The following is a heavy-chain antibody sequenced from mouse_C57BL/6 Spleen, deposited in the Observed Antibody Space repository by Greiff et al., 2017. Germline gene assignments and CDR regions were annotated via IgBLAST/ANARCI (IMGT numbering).Heavy chain of an antibody. D-gene: IGHD1-1*01. J-gene: IGHJ1*03. CDR3: ARDYGSSWSYWYFDV. V-gene: IGHV3-6*01. CDR2: ISYDGSN. Sequence: ESGPGLVKPSQSLSLTCSVTGYSITSGYYWNWIRQFPGNKLEWMGYISYDGSNNYNPSLKNRISITRDTSKNQFFLKLNSVTTEDTATYYCARDYGSSWSYWYFDVWGTGTTVTVSS. CDR1: GYSITSGYY.